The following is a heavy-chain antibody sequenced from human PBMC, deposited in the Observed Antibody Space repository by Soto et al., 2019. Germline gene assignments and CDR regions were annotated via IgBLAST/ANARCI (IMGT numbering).Heavy chain of an antibody. CDR3: ARDHNSGWYYYYYYYGMDV. D-gene: IGHD6-19*01. V-gene: IGHV3-30-3*01. CDR1: GFTFSSYA. CDR2: ISYDGSNK. Sequence: PGGSLRLSCAASGFTFSSYAMHWVRQAPGKGLEWVAVISYDGSNKYYADSVKGRFTISRDNSKNTLYLQMNSLRAEDTAVYYCARDHNSGWYYYYYYYGMDVWGPGTTVTVSS. J-gene: IGHJ6*02.